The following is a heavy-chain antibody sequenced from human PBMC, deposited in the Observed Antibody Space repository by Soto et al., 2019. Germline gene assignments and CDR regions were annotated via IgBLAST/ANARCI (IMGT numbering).Heavy chain of an antibody. Sequence: SETLSLTCTVSGGSISSGGYYWSWIRQHPGKGLEWIGYIYYSGSTYYNPSLKSRVTISVDTSKNQFSLKLSSVTAADTAVCYCARTDLGYCSGGSCSNPRFEYWGQGTLVTVSS. CDR3: ARTDLGYCSGGSCSNPRFEY. J-gene: IGHJ4*02. D-gene: IGHD2-15*01. V-gene: IGHV4-31*02. CDR1: GGSISSGGYY. CDR2: IYYSGST.